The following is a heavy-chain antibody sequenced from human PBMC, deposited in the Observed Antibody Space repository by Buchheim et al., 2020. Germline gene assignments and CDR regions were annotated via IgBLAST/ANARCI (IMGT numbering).Heavy chain of an antibody. D-gene: IGHD3-22*01. CDR2: ISYDGSNK. V-gene: IGHV3-30*04. CDR1: GFTFSSYA. Sequence: QVQLVESGGGVVQPGRSLRLSCAASGFTFSSYAMHWVRQAPGKGLEWVAVISYDGSNKYYADSVKGRFTISRDNSKNPLYLQMNSLRAEDTAVYYCARDYDSSGYYYYGMDVWGQGTT. J-gene: IGHJ6*02. CDR3: ARDYDSSGYYYYGMDV.